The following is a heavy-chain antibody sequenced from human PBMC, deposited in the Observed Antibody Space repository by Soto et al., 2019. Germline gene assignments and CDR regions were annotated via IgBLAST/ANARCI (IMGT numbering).Heavy chain of an antibody. CDR3: AGLRQQLDQNFDS. V-gene: IGHV4-31*03. J-gene: IGHJ4*02. CDR2: IYYSGST. D-gene: IGHD6-13*01. CDR1: GGSISSGGYY. Sequence: SETLSLTCTVSGGSISSGGYYWSWIRQHPGKGLEWIGYIYYSGSTYYNPSLKSRVTISVDTSKNQFSLKLSSVTAADTAVSYCAGLRQQLDQNFDSWGQGTLVTVSS.